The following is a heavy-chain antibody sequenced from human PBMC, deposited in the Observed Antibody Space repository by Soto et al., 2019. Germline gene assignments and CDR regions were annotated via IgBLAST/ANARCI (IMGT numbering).Heavy chain of an antibody. CDR2: IIPIFGTA. V-gene: IGHV1-69*13. D-gene: IGHD5-18*01. Sequence: GASVQVSCKASGGTFSSYAISWVRQAPGQGLEWMGGIIPIFGTANYAQKFQGRVTITADESTSTAYMELSSLRSEDTAVYYCASRGYSYGRYYYGMDVWGQGTTVTVSS. CDR3: ASRGYSYGRYYYGMDV. J-gene: IGHJ6*02. CDR1: GGTFSSYA.